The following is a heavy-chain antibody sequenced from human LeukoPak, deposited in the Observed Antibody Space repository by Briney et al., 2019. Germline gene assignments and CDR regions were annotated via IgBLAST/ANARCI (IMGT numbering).Heavy chain of an antibody. CDR3: ARSGYIYGADGFDI. V-gene: IGHV4-59*08. Sequence: SETLSLTCSVSGGSVSSFYWSWIRQPPGKGLEYILHISHSGFTTYNPSLKSRVTSSVDASKNQFSLRLDSVTAADTAMYYCARSGYIYGADGFDIWGQGTMVTVSS. CDR2: ISHSGFT. J-gene: IGHJ3*02. CDR1: GGSVSSFY. D-gene: IGHD5-18*01.